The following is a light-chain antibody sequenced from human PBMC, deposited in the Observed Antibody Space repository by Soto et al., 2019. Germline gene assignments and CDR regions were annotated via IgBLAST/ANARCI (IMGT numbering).Light chain of an antibody. CDR2: AAS. CDR3: QQSGDTPPWT. CDR1: QDISNY. V-gene: IGKV1-39*01. J-gene: IGKJ1*01. Sequence: DIQMTQSPSSLSASLGDRVTITCQASQDISNYLNWYQQKPGKAPTLLIYAASSLQSGVPSRFSGSGSGTDFTLTISSLQPDDFASYYCQQSGDTPPWTFGQGTKVDIK.